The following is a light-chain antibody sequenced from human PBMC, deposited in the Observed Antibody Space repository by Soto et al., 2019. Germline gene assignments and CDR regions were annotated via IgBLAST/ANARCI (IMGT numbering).Light chain of an antibody. CDR3: QQRSDWLLT. J-gene: IGKJ4*01. CDR1: ETVNNY. V-gene: IGKV3-11*01. Sequence: IVLTQSPATLSLSPGERATLSCRASETVNNYLAWYQQKPGQAPRLLIYDASNRATGIPPRFSGSGSGTDFTLTITSPKPEDFAVYYCQQRSDWLLTFGGGTKVEIK. CDR2: DAS.